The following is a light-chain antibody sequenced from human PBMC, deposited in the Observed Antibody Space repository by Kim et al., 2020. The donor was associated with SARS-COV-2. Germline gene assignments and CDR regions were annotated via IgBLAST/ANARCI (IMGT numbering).Light chain of an antibody. CDR3: QQSYRTPRT. CDR1: QSISSY. CDR2: AAS. Sequence: ASVGDRVTITCRARQSISSYLNWYQQKPGKAPKLLIYAASSLQRGVPSRFSGSGSGTDFTLTISSLQPEDFATYYCQQSYRTPRTFGQGTKVDIK. J-gene: IGKJ1*01. V-gene: IGKV1-39*01.